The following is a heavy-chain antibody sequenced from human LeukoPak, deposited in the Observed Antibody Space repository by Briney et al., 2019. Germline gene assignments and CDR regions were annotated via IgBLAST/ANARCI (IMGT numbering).Heavy chain of an antibody. Sequence: ASVKVSCKASGYTFTGYYMHWVRQAPGQGLEWMGWINPNSGGTNYAQKFQGRVTMTRDTSISTAYMELSRLRSDDTAVYYCARDEDFWSGYLNWFDPWGQGTLVTVSS. V-gene: IGHV1-2*02. CDR1: GYTFTGYY. CDR2: INPNSGGT. CDR3: ARDEDFWSGYLNWFDP. J-gene: IGHJ5*02. D-gene: IGHD3-3*01.